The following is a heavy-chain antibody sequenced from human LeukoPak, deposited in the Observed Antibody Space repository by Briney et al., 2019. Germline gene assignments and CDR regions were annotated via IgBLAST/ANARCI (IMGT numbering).Heavy chain of an antibody. J-gene: IGHJ6*03. V-gene: IGHV4-4*02. CDR1: GGSISSRNW. Sequence: PSETLSLTCAVSGGSISSRNWWSWVRQPPGKGLEWIGEIYHSGSTNYNPSLKTRVTISVDKSKNQFSLKLSSVTAADTAVYYCARLKPYYYYYMDVWGKGTTVTVSS. CDR2: IYHSGST. CDR3: ARLKPYYYYYMDV.